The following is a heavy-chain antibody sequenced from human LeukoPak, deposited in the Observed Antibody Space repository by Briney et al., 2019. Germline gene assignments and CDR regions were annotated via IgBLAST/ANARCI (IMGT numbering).Heavy chain of an antibody. V-gene: IGHV3-21*01. CDR3: ARDPLLTDIVVVVAATGISLYFDY. CDR2: ISSSSSYI. CDR1: GFTFSSYA. D-gene: IGHD2-15*01. J-gene: IGHJ4*02. Sequence: GGSLRLSCAASGFTFSSYAMSWVRQAPGKGLEWVSSISSSSSYIYYADSVKGRFTISRDNAKNSLYLQMNSLRAEDTAVYYCARDPLLTDIVVVVAATGISLYFDYWGQGTLVTVSS.